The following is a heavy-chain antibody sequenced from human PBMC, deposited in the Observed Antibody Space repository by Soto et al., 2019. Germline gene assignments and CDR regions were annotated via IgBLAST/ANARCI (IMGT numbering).Heavy chain of an antibody. D-gene: IGHD3-16*01. CDR1: GFSLSTSGVG. CDR3: ADRTRWGEGAPFDI. V-gene: IGHV2-5*02. J-gene: IGHJ3*02. CDR2: IYWDDDK. Sequence: QITLKESGPTLVKPTQTLTLTCIFSGFSLSTSGVGVGWIRQPPGKALEWLAVIYWDDDKRYSPCLKSRVTITTDTSNNQVVFTMTDMDPEDTGTVKPADRTRWGEGAPFDIWGQGTKVTVSS.